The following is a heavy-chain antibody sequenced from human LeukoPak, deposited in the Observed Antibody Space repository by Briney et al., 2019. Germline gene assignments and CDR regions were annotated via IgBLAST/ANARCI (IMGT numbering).Heavy chain of an antibody. J-gene: IGHJ4*02. CDR1: GGSISSDY. D-gene: IGHD2-2*01. CDR3: AREYCTRTTCYFDY. V-gene: IGHV4-59*01. CDR2: ILYSGST. Sequence: SETLSLTCSVSGGSISSDYWSWIRQPPEKGLEWIGYILYSGSTNYNPSLKSRLTISVDTSKNQFSLKLRSVTAADTAVYYCAREYCTRTTCYFDYWGQGTLVTVSS.